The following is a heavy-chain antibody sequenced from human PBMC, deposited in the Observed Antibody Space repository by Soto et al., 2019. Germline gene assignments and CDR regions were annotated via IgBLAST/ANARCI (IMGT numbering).Heavy chain of an antibody. CDR1: GGSISSGGYY. V-gene: IGHV4-31*03. D-gene: IGHD5-12*01. CDR3: ARVRYARPTGVNWFDP. J-gene: IGHJ5*02. Sequence: KTSETLSLTCTVSGGSISSGGYYWSWIRQHPGKGLEWIGYIYYSGSTYYNPSLKSRVTRSVDTSKNQFSLKLSSVTAADTAVYYCARVRYARPTGVNWFDPWGQGTLVTVSS. CDR2: IYYSGST.